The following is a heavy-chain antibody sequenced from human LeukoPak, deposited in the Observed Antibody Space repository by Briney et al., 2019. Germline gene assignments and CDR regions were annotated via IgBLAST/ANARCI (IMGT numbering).Heavy chain of an antibody. CDR1: GGSICSYY. CDR2: IYYRVTS. Sequence: SETLSLTCTVSGGSICSYYWSWIRQPPGKGLEWIGYIYYRVTSDYNPSLKSRVTMSVDMSTRQISLKLSSVTAADTAVYYCARAVGGDGSGSLWGPGTLVTVSS. J-gene: IGHJ4*02. V-gene: IGHV4-59*01. CDR3: ARAVGGDGSGSL. D-gene: IGHD3-10*01.